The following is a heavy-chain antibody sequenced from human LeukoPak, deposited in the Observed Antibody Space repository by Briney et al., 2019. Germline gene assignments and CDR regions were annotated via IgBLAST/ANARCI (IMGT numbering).Heavy chain of an antibody. V-gene: IGHV1-46*04. CDR1: GYTFTSYF. CDR3: ALEAPGSCYFDY. D-gene: IGHD3-3*01. CDR2: INPSDGST. Sequence: GASVKVSCKASGYTFTSYFMHWVRQAPEQGLEWMGIINPSDGSTSYAQNLQGRVTMTRDTSTSTVYMDLSLRSEDTAVYYCALEAPGSCYFDYWGQGTLVSVSS. J-gene: IGHJ4*02.